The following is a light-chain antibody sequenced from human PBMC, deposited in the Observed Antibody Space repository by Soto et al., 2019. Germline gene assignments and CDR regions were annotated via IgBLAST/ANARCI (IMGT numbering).Light chain of an antibody. CDR3: CSYAAGSTYV. V-gene: IGLV2-23*01. J-gene: IGLJ1*01. CDR2: EGS. Sequence: QSTLTQPASVSGSPGQSITFSCTGTSSDVGTYNLVSWFQQHPGRAPKLMIYEGSKRPSGVSNRFSGSKTGNTASLTISGLQAEDEADYYCCSYAAGSTYVFGTGTQVTVL. CDR1: SSDVGTYNL.